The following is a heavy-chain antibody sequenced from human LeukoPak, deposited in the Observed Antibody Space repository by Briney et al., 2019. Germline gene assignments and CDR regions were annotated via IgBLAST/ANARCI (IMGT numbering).Heavy chain of an antibody. CDR1: GFTFSSYA. V-gene: IGHV3-23*01. D-gene: IGHD6-13*01. CDR3: AKDLRYSSSWNYYYGMDV. J-gene: IGHJ6*02. CDR2: ISGSGGST. Sequence: GGSLRLSCAASGFTFSSYAMSWVRQAPGKGLEWVSAISGSGGSTYYADSVKGRFTISRDNSKNTLYLQMNSLRAEDTAVYYCAKDLRYSSSWNYYYGMDVWGQGTTVTVSS.